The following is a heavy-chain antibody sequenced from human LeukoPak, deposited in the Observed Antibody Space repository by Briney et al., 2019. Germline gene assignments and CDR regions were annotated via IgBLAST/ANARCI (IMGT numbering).Heavy chain of an antibody. CDR1: GFTVSSNY. V-gene: IGHV3-53*01. Sequence: GGSLRLSCAASGFTVSSNYMSWVRQAPGKGLEWVSVIHSGGTTYYAESVKGRFTISRDNSKNTLYLQMNSLRAEDTAVYYCAREMSTPGVFDYWGQGTLVTVSS. CDR3: AREMSTPGVFDY. CDR2: IHSGGTT. D-gene: IGHD5/OR15-5a*01. J-gene: IGHJ4*02.